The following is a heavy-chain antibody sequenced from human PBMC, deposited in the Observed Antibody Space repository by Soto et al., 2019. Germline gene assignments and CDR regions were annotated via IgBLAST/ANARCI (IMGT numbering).Heavy chain of an antibody. V-gene: IGHV3-30*18. CDR1: GFTFSSYG. D-gene: IGHD3-3*01. CDR3: AKDVENYDFWSGYYPSRIAMAV. Sequence: QVQLVESGGGVVQPGRSLRLSCAASGFTFSSYGMDWVRQAPGKGLEWVAVISSDGSNNYYADCVKGRFTISRDNSKNTLYLQMNSLRAEDTAVYYCAKDVENYDFWSGYYPSRIAMAVWGQGTTVIVSS. CDR2: ISSDGSNN. J-gene: IGHJ6*02.